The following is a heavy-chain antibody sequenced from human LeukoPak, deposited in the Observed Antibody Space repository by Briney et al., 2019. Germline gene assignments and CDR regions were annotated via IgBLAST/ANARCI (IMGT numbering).Heavy chain of an antibody. CDR2: VTGGGGTT. Sequence: PGGSLTLSCAASDFTFSRYPMSWVRQVSGKGLEWVSTVTGGGGTTYYADSVRGRFTISRDNFKNTLYLQMNSLSAEDTAVYYCAENWGRGNEYLPHWGQGTLVAVSS. V-gene: IGHV3-23*01. CDR1: DFTFSRYP. CDR3: AENWGRGNEYLPH. D-gene: IGHD1-1*01. J-gene: IGHJ4*02.